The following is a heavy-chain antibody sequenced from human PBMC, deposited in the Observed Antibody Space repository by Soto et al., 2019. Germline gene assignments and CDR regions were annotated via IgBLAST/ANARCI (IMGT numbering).Heavy chain of an antibody. Sequence: VASVKVSCKASGYTFTAYSMHWVRQAPGQGPEWMGWINPNTGATKYAQKFQGRVTTTRDTSITTAYMELRRLRSDDTAVYYCARDFDCGGDCSLNYFDFWGQGTLVTVSS. V-gene: IGHV1-2*02. CDR2: INPNTGAT. CDR3: ARDFDCGGDCSLNYFDF. D-gene: IGHD2-21*02. J-gene: IGHJ4*02. CDR1: GYTFTAYS.